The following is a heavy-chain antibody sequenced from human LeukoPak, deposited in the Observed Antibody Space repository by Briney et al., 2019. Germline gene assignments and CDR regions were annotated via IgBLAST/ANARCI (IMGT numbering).Heavy chain of an antibody. CDR3: ARWEGGSYYDFDY. CDR2: INHSGST. Sequence: SETLSLTCTVSGDSISSTTYWWGWIRQPPGKGLEWIGEINHSGSTNYNPSLKSRVTISVDTSKNQFSLKLSSVTAADTAVYYCARWEGGSYYDFDYWGQGTLVTVSS. J-gene: IGHJ4*02. V-gene: IGHV4-39*07. CDR1: GDSISSTTYW. D-gene: IGHD1-26*01.